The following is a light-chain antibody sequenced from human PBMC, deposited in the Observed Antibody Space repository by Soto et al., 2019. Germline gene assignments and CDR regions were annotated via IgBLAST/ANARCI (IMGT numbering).Light chain of an antibody. J-gene: IGKJ1*01. CDR1: QSVSSD. CDR2: ASS. V-gene: IGKV3-20*01. Sequence: EVVRTQSPATLSVSPGGRSTRSRRASQSVSSDLAWYQQKPGQSPSLLIYASSTRATGFPDRFTGSGSGTDFTLTISRLEPEDFAVYYCQQYGSSPTFGQGTQVDIK. CDR3: QQYGSSPT.